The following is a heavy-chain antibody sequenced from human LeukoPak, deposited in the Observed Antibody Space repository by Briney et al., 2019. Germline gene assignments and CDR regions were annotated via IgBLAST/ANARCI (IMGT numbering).Heavy chain of an antibody. D-gene: IGHD3-3*01. J-gene: IGHJ4*02. Sequence: MPSETLSLTCAVYGGSFSGYYWSWIRQPPGRGLEWIGEINHSGSTNYNPSLKSRVTISVDTSKNQFSLKLSSVTAADTAVYYCARGAGIFWSGYSYYFDYWGQGTLVTVSS. CDR3: ARGAGIFWSGYSYYFDY. V-gene: IGHV4-34*01. CDR1: GGSFSGYY. CDR2: INHSGST.